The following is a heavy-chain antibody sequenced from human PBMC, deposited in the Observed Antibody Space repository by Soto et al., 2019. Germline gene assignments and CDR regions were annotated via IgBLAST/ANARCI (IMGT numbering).Heavy chain of an antibody. D-gene: IGHD2-15*01. J-gene: IGHJ4*02. CDR2: FDPEDGET. CDR1: GDTLTELS. CDR3: ATYTVNCSGGSCYLVPLDY. V-gene: IGHV1-24*01. Sequence: GASVKVSCKVSGDTLTELSMHWVRQAPGEGLEWMGGFDPEDGETIYAQKFQGRVTMTEDTSTDTAYMELSSLRSEDTAVYYCATYTVNCSGGSCYLVPLDYWGQGTLVTVSS.